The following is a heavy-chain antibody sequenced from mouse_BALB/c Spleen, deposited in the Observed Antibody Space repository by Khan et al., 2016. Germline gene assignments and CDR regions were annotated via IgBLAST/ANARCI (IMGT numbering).Heavy chain of an antibody. CDR2: ISSGSSTI. CDR3: ARSGLGNLDY. D-gene: IGHD3-1*01. CDR1: GFTFSSFG. J-gene: IGHJ2*01. V-gene: IGHV5-17*02. Sequence: EVELVESGGGLVQPGGSRKLSCAASGFTFSSFGMHWVRQAPEKGLVWVAYISSGSSTIYYADTVKGRFTISRDNPKNNLFLQMTSLRSEDPAMYSCARSGLGNLDYWGQGTTLTVSS.